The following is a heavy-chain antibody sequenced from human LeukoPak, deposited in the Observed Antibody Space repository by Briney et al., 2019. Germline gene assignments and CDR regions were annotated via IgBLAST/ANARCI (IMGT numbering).Heavy chain of an antibody. CDR1: GYTLTSNY. D-gene: IGHD1-14*01. CDR2: ISPSGGST. J-gene: IGHJ6*03. V-gene: IGHV1-46*01. CDR3: ARNRVLRKGYYYYYMDV. Sequence: GASVKVSCKAFGYTLTSNYMHWVRQAPGQEPEWMGVISPSGGSTTYAQKFQGRVTMTTDTSTSTAYMELRSLRSDDTAVYYCARNRVLRKGYYYYYMDVWGKGTTVTISS.